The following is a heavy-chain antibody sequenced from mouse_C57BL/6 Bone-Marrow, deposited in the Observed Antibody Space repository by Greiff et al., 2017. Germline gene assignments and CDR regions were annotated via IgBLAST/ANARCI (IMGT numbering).Heavy chain of an antibody. V-gene: IGHV5-6*01. Sequence: EVNLVESGGDLVKPGGSLKLSCAASGFTFSSYGMSWVRQTPDKRLEWVATISSGGSYTYYPDSVKGRFTISRDNAKNTLYLQMSSLKSEDTAMYYCTSPGFAWFAYWGQGTLVTVSA. CDR3: TSPGFAWFAY. CDR1: GFTFSSYG. CDR2: ISSGGSYT. J-gene: IGHJ3*01.